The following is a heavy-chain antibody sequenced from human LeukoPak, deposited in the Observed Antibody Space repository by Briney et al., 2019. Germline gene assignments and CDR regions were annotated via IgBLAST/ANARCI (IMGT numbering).Heavy chain of an antibody. CDR2: INHSGST. CDR3: ARTIGYCTNGVCSIHFYYYMDV. Sequence: SETLSLTCAVYGGSFSGDYWSWIRQPPGKGLEWIGEINHSGSTNYNPSLKSRVTISVDTSKNQFSLKLSSVTAADTAVYYCARTIGYCTNGVCSIHFYYYMDVWGKGTTVTVSS. CDR1: GGSFSGDY. D-gene: IGHD2-8*01. J-gene: IGHJ6*03. V-gene: IGHV4-34*01.